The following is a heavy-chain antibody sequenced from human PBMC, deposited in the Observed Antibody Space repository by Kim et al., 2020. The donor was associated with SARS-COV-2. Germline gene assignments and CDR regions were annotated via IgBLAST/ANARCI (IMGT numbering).Heavy chain of an antibody. CDR1: GFTFSSYA. V-gene: IGHV3-30*04. D-gene: IGHD2-2*01. CDR2: ISYDGSNK. J-gene: IGHJ4*02. Sequence: GGSLRLSCAASGFTFSSYAMHWVRQAPGKGLEWVAVISYDGSNKYYADSVKGRFTISRDNSKNTLYLQMNSLRAEDTAVYYCARDRKQLCLLDYWGQGTLVTVSS. CDR3: ARDRKQLCLLDY.